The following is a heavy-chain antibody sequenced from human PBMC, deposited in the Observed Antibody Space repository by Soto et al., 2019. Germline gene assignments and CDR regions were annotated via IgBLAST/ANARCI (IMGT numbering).Heavy chain of an antibody. V-gene: IGHV1-69*13. Sequence: SVNVSCKASGVTFSSYAISWVRHAPGQGPEWMGGIIPIFGTANYAQKFQGRDTITADESTSTAYMELSSLRSEDTAVYYCARDSSSYGPRGDLYYYGMDVWGQGTTVTVSS. CDR2: IIPIFGTA. D-gene: IGHD5-18*01. CDR3: ARDSSSYGPRGDLYYYGMDV. J-gene: IGHJ6*02. CDR1: GVTFSSYA.